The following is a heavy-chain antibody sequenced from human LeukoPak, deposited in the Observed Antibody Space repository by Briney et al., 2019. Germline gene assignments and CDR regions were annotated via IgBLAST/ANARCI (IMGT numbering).Heavy chain of an antibody. D-gene: IGHD3-22*01. J-gene: IGHJ5*02. CDR3: ARGSGYQNSWFDP. CDR2: IYYSGST. V-gene: IGHV4-59*01. CDR1: GGSISFYY. Sequence: PSETLSLTCTVSGGSISFYYWSCIRQPPGKGLECTGYIYYSGSTNYNPSLRSRVTISVDTSKNQFSLKLSSVTAADTAVYYCARGSGYQNSWFDPWGQGTLVTVSS.